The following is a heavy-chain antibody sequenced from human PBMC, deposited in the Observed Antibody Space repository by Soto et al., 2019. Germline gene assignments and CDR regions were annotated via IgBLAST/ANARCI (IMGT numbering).Heavy chain of an antibody. CDR3: ARFTYKSGVNWLDP. J-gene: IGHJ5*02. CDR1: GASLISDD. Sequence: ALETLCLTWTVSGASLISDDGSCIRQSPGKGLEWIGYIYHMGGTDYNPSLKSRVTISIDKSKNQFSLNLRSVTAADTAVYFCARFTYKSGVNWLDPRGQGTHVTVSS. V-gene: IGHV4-59*03. CDR2: IYHMGGT. D-gene: IGHD5-12*01.